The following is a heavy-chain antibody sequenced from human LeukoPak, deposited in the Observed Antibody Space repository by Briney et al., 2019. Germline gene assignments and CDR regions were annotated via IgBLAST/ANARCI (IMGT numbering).Heavy chain of an antibody. CDR1: GFIFSDYY. V-gene: IGHV3-11*01. D-gene: IGHD2/OR15-2a*01. Sequence: GGSLRLSCDASGFIFSDYYMSWIRQAPGKGLEWLSYITGTDHSMRYADSVKGRFSISRENGKNSLYLQLNSLRAEDTAVYYCARGHCNSRNCYWHFDLWGRGTRVTVSS. J-gene: IGHJ2*01. CDR2: ITGTDHSM. CDR3: ARGHCNSRNCYWHFDL.